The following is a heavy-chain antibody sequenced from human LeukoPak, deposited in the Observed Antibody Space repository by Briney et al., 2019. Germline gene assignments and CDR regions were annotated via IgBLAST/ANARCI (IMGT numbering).Heavy chain of an antibody. CDR1: GFTFSSYW. CDR3: ARFGYSSSYYYYYYMDV. V-gene: IGHV3-7*01. Sequence: TGGSLRLSCAASGFTFSSYWMSWVRQAPGKGLEWVANIKQDGSEIYYVDSVKGRFTISRDNAKNSLYLQMNSLRAEDTAVYYCARFGYSSSYYYYYYMDVWGKGTTVTVSS. J-gene: IGHJ6*03. CDR2: IKQDGSEI. D-gene: IGHD6-6*01.